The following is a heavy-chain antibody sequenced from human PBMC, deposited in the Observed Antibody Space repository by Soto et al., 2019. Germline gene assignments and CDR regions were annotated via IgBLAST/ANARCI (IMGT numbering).Heavy chain of an antibody. D-gene: IGHD2-2*01. CDR2: TNPNSGNT. CDR1: GYTFTSYD. J-gene: IGHJ6*02. Sequence: GASVKVSCKASGYTFTSYDINWVRQATGQGLEWMGWTNPNSGNTGYAQKFQGRVTMTRNTSISTAYMKLSSLRSEDTAVYYCARGVVVPAAMWYYYYYYGMDVWGQGTTVTVSS. V-gene: IGHV1-8*01. CDR3: ARGVVVPAAMWYYYYYYGMDV.